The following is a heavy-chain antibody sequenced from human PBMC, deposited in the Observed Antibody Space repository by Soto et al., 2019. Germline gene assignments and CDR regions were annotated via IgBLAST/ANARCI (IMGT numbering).Heavy chain of an antibody. D-gene: IGHD6-19*01. CDR3: AREKYSSGWWGQYYYGMDV. J-gene: IGHJ6*02. CDR1: GYTFTSYG. CDR2: ISAYNGNT. Sequence: ASVKVSCKASGYTFTSYGISWVRQAPGQGLEWMGWISAYNGNTNYAQKLQGRVTMTTDTSTSTAYMELRSLRSDDTAVYYCAREKYSSGWWGQYYYGMDVWGQGTTVTVSS. V-gene: IGHV1-18*01.